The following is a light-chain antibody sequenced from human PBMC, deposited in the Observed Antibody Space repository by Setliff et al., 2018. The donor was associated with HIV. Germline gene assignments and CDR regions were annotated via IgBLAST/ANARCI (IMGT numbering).Light chain of an antibody. CDR3: QSYDSSNQV. CDR1: SGSIASNY. Sequence: NFMLTQPHSVSESPGKTVTFSCTRSSGSIASNYVQWYQQRPGSSPTTVIYEDNQRPSGVPDRLSGSIDSSSNSASLTISGLKTEDEADYYCQSYDSSNQVFGGGTKVTVL. CDR2: EDN. V-gene: IGLV6-57*01. J-gene: IGLJ3*02.